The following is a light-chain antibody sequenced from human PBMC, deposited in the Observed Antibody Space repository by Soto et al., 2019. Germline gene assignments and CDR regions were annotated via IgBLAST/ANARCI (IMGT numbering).Light chain of an antibody. CDR1: QRLLHSNGNIF. V-gene: IGKV2-28*01. J-gene: IGKJ2*01. CDR2: LGF. CDR3: MQALLTPYT. Sequence: EIVMTQSPPSLTVTPGEPASISCRYSQRLLHSNGNIFLDWYLQRSGQSPQLLIYLGFNRASGVPDRVSGSVAGTDFTLKISRVEAEDVGVYHCMQALLTPYTFGQGTKLEIK.